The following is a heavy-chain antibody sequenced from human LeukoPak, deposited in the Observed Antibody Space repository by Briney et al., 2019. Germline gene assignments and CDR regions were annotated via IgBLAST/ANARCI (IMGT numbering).Heavy chain of an antibody. CDR3: ARVGYSYVNYFDY. CDR2: IYYSGST. CDR1: GGSISSYY. V-gene: IGHV4-59*01. D-gene: IGHD5-18*01. Sequence: SETLSLTCTVSGGSISSYYWNWIRQPPGKGLEWIGYIYYSGSTSYNPSLKSRVTILVDKSKNQFSLKLSSVTAADTAVYYCARVGYSYVNYFDYGGQGTRSPSPQ. J-gene: IGHJ4*02.